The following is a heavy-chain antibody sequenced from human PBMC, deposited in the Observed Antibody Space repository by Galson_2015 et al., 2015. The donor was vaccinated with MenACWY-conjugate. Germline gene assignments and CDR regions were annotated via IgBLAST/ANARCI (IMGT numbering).Heavy chain of an antibody. Sequence: SLRLSCAASGFTLMSYNMNWVRQAPGKGLEWISFIGNSGSPIYYADSVKGRFTISRDNAKNSLLLHMNSLRAEDTAVYYCARGTYRSGSSIWGQGTLVTVSS. D-gene: IGHD6-19*01. V-gene: IGHV3-48*04. CDR3: ARGTYRSGSSI. J-gene: IGHJ4*02. CDR1: GFTLMSYN. CDR2: IGNSGSPI.